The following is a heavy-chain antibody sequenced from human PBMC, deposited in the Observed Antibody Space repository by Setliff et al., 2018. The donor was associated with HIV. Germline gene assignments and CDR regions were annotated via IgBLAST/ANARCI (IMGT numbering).Heavy chain of an antibody. V-gene: IGHV4-61*09. D-gene: IGHD3-3*01. J-gene: IGHJ5*02. CDR3: ARGENFWSGITNWFDP. Sequence: PSETLSLTCTVSGGSISSGSYYWSWIRQPAGKGLEWIGHIYTSGSTNYNPSLKSRVTISVDTSKNQFSLKLSSVTAADTAVYYGARGENFWSGITNWFDPWGQGTLVTVSS. CDR1: GGSISSGSYY. CDR2: IYTSGST.